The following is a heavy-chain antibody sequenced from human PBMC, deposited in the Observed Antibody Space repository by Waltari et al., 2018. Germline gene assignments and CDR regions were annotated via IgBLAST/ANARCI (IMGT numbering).Heavy chain of an antibody. CDR2: IKSKTDGGTT. J-gene: IGHJ4*02. Sequence: EVQLVESGGGLVKPGGSLRLSCAASGFTFSNAWMSWVRQAPGKGLEWVGGIKSKTDGGTTDYAAPVKGRFTISRDNAKNSLYLQMNSLRADDTAVYYCARDGSSGWYVGYWGQGTLVTVSS. V-gene: IGHV3-15*01. D-gene: IGHD6-19*01. CDR1: GFTFSNAW. CDR3: ARDGSSGWYVGY.